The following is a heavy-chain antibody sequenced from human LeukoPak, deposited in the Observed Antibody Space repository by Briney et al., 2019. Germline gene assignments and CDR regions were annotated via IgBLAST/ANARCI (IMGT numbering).Heavy chain of an antibody. CDR1: GFTFSSYG. CDR3: AIPLVGANLYFQH. CDR2: IRYDGSNK. V-gene: IGHV3-30*02. D-gene: IGHD1-26*01. Sequence: PGGSLRLSCAASGFTFSSYGMHWVRQAPGKGLEWVAFIRYDGSNKYYADSVKGRFTISRDNSKNTLYLQMNSLRAEDTAVYYCAIPLVGANLYFQHWGQGTLVTVSS. J-gene: IGHJ1*01.